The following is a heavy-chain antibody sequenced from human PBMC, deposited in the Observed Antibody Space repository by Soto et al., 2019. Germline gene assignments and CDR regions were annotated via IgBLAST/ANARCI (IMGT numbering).Heavy chain of an antibody. D-gene: IGHD2-15*01. Sequence: EVQLVESGGGLVKPGGSLRLSCAASGFTFSSYSMNWVRQVPGKGLEWVSFISSSSSYIYYADSVKGRFTISRDNAKNSLYLQMNSLRAEDTDVYYCARVCVYCRGGGVFDYWGQGTLVTVSS. CDR3: ARVCVYCRGGGVFDY. CDR2: ISSSSSYI. J-gene: IGHJ4*02. V-gene: IGHV3-21*01. CDR1: GFTFSSYS.